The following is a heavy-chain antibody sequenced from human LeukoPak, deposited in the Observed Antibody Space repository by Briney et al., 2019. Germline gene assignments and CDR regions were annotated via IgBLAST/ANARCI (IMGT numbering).Heavy chain of an antibody. CDR1: GFTFSGSA. Sequence: PGGSLRLSCAASGFTFSGSAMHWVRQASGKGLEWVGRIRSKANSYATAYAASVKGRFTISGDDSKNTAYLQMNSLKTEDTAVYYCTREYYYDSSGYYYYYYYMDVWGKGTTVTVSS. D-gene: IGHD3-22*01. J-gene: IGHJ6*03. V-gene: IGHV3-73*01. CDR2: IRSKANSYAT. CDR3: TREYYYDSSGYYYYYYYMDV.